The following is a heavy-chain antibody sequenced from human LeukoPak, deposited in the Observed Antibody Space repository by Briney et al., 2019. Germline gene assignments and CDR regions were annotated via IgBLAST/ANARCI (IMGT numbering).Heavy chain of an antibody. V-gene: IGHV4-4*07. J-gene: IGHJ6*03. Sequence: SETLSLTCSVSGGAIISYYWSWIRQPAGKGPEWIGRIYPTGNTDYNPSLKTRVTMSTDLSKKQFSLRLRSVTAADAAVYYCARLKFYDSTGYSPGYYMDVWGKGTAVTVSS. CDR1: GGAIISYY. CDR2: IYPTGNT. CDR3: ARLKFYDSTGYSPGYYMDV. D-gene: IGHD3-22*01.